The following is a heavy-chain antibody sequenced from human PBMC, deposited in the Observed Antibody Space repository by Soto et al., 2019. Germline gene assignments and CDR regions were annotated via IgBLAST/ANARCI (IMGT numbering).Heavy chain of an antibody. Sequence: LSLTCAVYGGSVSGYFWSWIRQPPGKGLEWIGEINHSGTTSYSPFLDSRVTTSVDTSKNQFSLRLSSVTAADTAIYYCARRYCSDSYCSYFDYWGRGTLVTVSS. CDR3: ARRYCSDSYCSYFDY. CDR2: INHSGTT. D-gene: IGHD2-15*01. V-gene: IGHV4-34*01. J-gene: IGHJ4*02. CDR1: GGSVSGYF.